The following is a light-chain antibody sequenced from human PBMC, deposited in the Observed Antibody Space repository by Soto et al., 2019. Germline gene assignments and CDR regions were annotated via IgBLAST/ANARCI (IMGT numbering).Light chain of an antibody. V-gene: IGKV1-8*01. CDR3: QQYYSYPQT. CDR2: AAS. CDR1: QGISSY. Sequence: AIRMTQSPSPFSASTGDRVTITCRASQGISSYLAWYQQKPGKAPKLLIYAASTLQSGVPSRFSGSGSGTDFTLTISCLQSEDFATYYCQQYYSYPQTFGQGTKVDIK. J-gene: IGKJ1*01.